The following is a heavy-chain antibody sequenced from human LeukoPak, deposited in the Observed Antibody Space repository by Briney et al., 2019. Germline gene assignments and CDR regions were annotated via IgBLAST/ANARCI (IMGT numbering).Heavy chain of an antibody. J-gene: IGHJ4*02. Sequence: GGSLRLSCAASGFTFSSYEMNWVRQAPGKGLEWVAVISYDGSNKYYADSVKGRFTISRDNSKNTLYLQMNSLRAEDTAVYYCARDMLPLGGNSIDYWGQGTLVTVSS. CDR2: ISYDGSNK. CDR3: ARDMLPLGGNSIDY. CDR1: GFTFSSYE. D-gene: IGHD4-23*01. V-gene: IGHV3-30*04.